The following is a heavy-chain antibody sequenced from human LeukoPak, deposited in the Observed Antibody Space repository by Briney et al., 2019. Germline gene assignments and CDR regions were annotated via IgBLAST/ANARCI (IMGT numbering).Heavy chain of an antibody. J-gene: IGHJ4*02. D-gene: IGHD3-22*01. Sequence: SETLSLTCTVSGGSISSGGYYWSWIRQHPGKGLEWIGYIYYSGSTYYNPSLKSRVIISVDTSKNQFSLKLSSVTAADTAVYYCARSSGYYYDYWGQGTLVTVSS. V-gene: IGHV4-31*03. CDR1: GGSISSGGYY. CDR2: IYYSGST. CDR3: ARSSGYYYDY.